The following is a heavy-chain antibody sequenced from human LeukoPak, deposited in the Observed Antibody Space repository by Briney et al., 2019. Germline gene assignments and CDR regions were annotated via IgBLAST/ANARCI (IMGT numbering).Heavy chain of an antibody. V-gene: IGHV1-2*02. Sequence: ASVKVSCKASGYTFTDYYLHWVRQAPGQGLEWMGWVNPNSGATKYAQNFQGRVTMTGDTSISTGYMELSGLTSDDTAVYYCAREIWNLRLIYYWGQGTLVTVSS. D-gene: IGHD3-16*01. J-gene: IGHJ4*02. CDR3: AREIWNLRLIYY. CDR1: GYTFTDYY. CDR2: VNPNSGAT.